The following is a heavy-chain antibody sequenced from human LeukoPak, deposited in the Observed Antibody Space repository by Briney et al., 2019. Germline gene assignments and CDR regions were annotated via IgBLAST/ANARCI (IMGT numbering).Heavy chain of an antibody. CDR2: INHSGST. V-gene: IGHV4-34*01. CDR1: GGSFSGYY. J-gene: IGHJ4*02. Sequence: SETLSLTCAVYGGSFSGYYWSWIRHPPGKGLEWIGEINHSGSTNYNPSLKSRVTISVDTSKNQFSLKLSSVTAADTAVYYCARGRLAVADYWGQGTLVTVSS. D-gene: IGHD6-19*01. CDR3: ARGRLAVADY.